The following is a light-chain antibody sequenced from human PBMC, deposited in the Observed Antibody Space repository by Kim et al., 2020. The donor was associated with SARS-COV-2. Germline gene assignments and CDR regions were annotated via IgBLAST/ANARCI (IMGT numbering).Light chain of an antibody. CDR3: NSRDSSGNHRVV. CDR1: SLSSYY. J-gene: IGLJ2*01. CDR2: GKN. Sequence: SSELTQDPAVSVALGQTVRITCQGDSLSSYYASWYQQKPGQAPVLVIYGKNNRPSGIPDRFSGSSSGNTASLTITGAQAEDEADYYCNSRDSSGNHRVVFGGGTQLRVL. V-gene: IGLV3-19*01.